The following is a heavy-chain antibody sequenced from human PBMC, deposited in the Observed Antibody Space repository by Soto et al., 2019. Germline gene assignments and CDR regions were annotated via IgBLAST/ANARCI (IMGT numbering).Heavy chain of an antibody. CDR2: IKSKTDGGTT. CDR1: GFTFSNAW. D-gene: IGHD3-22*01. J-gene: IGHJ4*02. CDR3: TTDPHSYESSGYYFSFDY. V-gene: IGHV3-15*01. Sequence: EVQLVESGGGLVKPGGSLRLSCAASGFTFSNAWMSWVRQAPGKGLEWIGRIKSKTDGGTTDYAAPVKGRFTISRDDSKNTLYLQMNSLKTEDTAVYYCTTDPHSYESSGYYFSFDYWGQGTLVTVSS.